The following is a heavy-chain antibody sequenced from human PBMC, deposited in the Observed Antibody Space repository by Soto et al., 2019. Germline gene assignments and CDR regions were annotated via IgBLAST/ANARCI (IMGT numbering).Heavy chain of an antibody. V-gene: IGHV3-74*01. CDR3: ARGLKGYYGTDV. CDR1: GFTFSTYW. CDR2: INSDWSTT. D-gene: IGHD3-22*01. J-gene: IGHJ6*02. Sequence: EVQLVESGGGLVQPWGSLRLSCAASGFTFSTYWMHWVRQAPGKGLVWVSRINSDWSTTNYADSVNGRVTIYRDNAKKALVLQMDSLRAEDTAIYYCARGLKGYYGTDVWGQGTTVTVSS.